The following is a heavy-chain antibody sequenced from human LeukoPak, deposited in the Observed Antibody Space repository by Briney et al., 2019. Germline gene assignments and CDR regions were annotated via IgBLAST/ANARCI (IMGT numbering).Heavy chain of an antibody. CDR3: AKRGVVIRVILVGFHKEAYYFDS. CDR1: GITLSNYG. Sequence: GGSLRLSCAVSGITLSNYGMSWVRQAPGKGLEWVAGISDSGGRTNYADSVKGRFTISRDNPKNTRYMQMTSLRAEDTAVYFCAKRGVVIRVILVGFHKEAYYFDSWGQGALVTVSS. D-gene: IGHD3-22*01. V-gene: IGHV3-23*01. CDR2: ISDSGGRT. J-gene: IGHJ4*02.